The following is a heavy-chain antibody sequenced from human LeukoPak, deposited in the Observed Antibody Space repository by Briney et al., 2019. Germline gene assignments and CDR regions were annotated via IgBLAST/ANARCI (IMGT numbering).Heavy chain of an antibody. CDR2: ISRNSRYI. Sequence: PGGSLRLSCAASGFSFSTYSMNWVRQAPGKGLEWVSSISRNSRYIYYADSMRGRFTISRDNAKNSLYLQLNTLRPEDTAVYYCVQGWRDNWGQGTLVTVSS. J-gene: IGHJ4*02. CDR1: GFSFSTYS. CDR3: VQGWRDN. D-gene: IGHD2-15*01. V-gene: IGHV3-21*01.